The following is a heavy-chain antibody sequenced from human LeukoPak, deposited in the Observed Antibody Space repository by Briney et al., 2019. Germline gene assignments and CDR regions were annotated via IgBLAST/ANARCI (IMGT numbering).Heavy chain of an antibody. CDR3: ATTVFYYYYGMDV. CDR2: INHSGST. D-gene: IGHD4-17*01. J-gene: IGHJ6*02. Sequence: SETLSLTCAVYGGSFSEYFWTWIRQSPGKRLEWIGEINHSGSTNYNPSLKSRVTISVDKSKNQFSLKLSSVTAADTAVYYCATTVFYYYYGMDVWGQGTTVTVSS. CDR1: GGSFSEYF. V-gene: IGHV4-34*01.